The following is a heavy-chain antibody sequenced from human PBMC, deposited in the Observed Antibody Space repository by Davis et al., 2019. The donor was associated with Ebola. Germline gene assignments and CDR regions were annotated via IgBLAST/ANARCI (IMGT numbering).Heavy chain of an antibody. V-gene: IGHV1-3*01. CDR1: GYTFTSYA. Sequence: AASVKVSCKASGYTFTSYATHWVRQAPGQRLEWMGWLNAGNGNTKYSQKFQGRVTITRDTTASTAYMELSSLRSEDTAVYYCARVSPGYSSSWYGNYYYGMDVWGQGTTVTVSS. CDR3: ARVSPGYSSSWYGNYYYGMDV. J-gene: IGHJ6*02. D-gene: IGHD6-13*01. CDR2: LNAGNGNT.